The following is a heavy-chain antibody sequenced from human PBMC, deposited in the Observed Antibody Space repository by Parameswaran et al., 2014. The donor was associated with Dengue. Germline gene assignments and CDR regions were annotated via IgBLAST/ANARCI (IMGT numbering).Heavy chain of an antibody. CDR3: ARDQVDTMVRGVIITGTDGSHGYYYGMDV. CDR2: IYHSGST. Sequence: WIRQPQEGLEWIGEIYHSGSTNYNPSLKSRVTISVDKSKNQFSLKLSSVTAADTAVYYCARDQVDTMVRGVIITGTDGSHGYYYGMDVWGQGTMVTVSS. D-gene: IGHD3-10*01. J-gene: IGHJ6*02. V-gene: IGHV4-4*02.